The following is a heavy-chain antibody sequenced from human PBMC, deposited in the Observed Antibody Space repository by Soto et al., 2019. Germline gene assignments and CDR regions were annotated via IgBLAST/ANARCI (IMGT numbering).Heavy chain of an antibody. CDR1: GDSVSSNSAA. V-gene: IGHV6-1*01. CDR3: AREPQNYDFWSGYPYYYYGMDV. J-gene: IGHJ6*02. Sequence: SQTRSLTCAISGDSVSSNSAAWNWIRQSPSRGLEWLGRTYYRSKWYNDYAVSVKSRITINPDTSKNQFSLQLNSVTPEDTAVYYCAREPQNYDFWSGYPYYYYGMDVWGQGTTVTVSS. CDR2: TYYRSKWYN. D-gene: IGHD3-3*01.